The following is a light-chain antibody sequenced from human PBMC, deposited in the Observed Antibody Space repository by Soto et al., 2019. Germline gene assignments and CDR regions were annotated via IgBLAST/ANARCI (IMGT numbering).Light chain of an antibody. V-gene: IGKV3-11*01. CDR1: QSVSGH. J-gene: IGKJ4*01. Sequence: EIVLTQSPAILSLYPGDRVTLSCRASQSVSGHVAWYQQRPGQRHRLLIYDAFIRGTGISARFSGSGSGTDYTLTISRLDPEDFAFYYCQWRSNWPIVGGGTKIEVK. CDR2: DAF. CDR3: QWRSNWPI.